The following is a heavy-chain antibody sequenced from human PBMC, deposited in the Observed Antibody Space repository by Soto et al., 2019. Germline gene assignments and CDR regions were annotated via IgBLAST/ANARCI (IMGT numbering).Heavy chain of an antibody. CDR1: TFTFSDFG. Sequence: QVQVEEFGGGVVQPGRSLRLSCAGPTFTFSDFGFHWVRQAPGKGLEWVAMISYDGSDQYYGDSVQGRFTIYRDDSKNTVYLQMTSLIAEDTAMYYCAKSTYCNGGSCFPQYWGPGTLVTVSS. V-gene: IGHV3-30*18. CDR3: AKSTYCNGGSCFPQY. CDR2: ISYDGSDQ. J-gene: IGHJ4*02. D-gene: IGHD2-15*01.